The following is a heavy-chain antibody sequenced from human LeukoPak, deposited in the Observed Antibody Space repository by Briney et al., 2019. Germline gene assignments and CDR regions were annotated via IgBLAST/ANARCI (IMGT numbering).Heavy chain of an antibody. D-gene: IGHD3-16*01. CDR1: GGSISSSSDY. V-gene: IGHV4-39*01. CDR2: IYYSGSA. CDR3: ARRFGARAFDI. J-gene: IGHJ3*02. Sequence: SETLSLTCTVSGGSISSSSDYWAWIRQPPGKGPEWIGSIYYSGSASYSSSLQSRVTISVDTSKNQFSLKLTSVTAADTAVYYCARRFGARAFDIWGQGTMVSVSS.